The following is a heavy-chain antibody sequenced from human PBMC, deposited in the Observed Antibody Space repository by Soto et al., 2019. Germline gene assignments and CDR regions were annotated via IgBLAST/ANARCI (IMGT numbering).Heavy chain of an antibody. CDR1: GGTFSSYT. V-gene: IGHV1-69*04. D-gene: IGHD2-21*02. CDR3: ARDLVTAYAFDI. Sequence: ASVKVSCKASGGTFSSYTISWVRQAPGQGLEWMGRIIPILGIANYAQKFQGRVTITADKSTSTAYMELSSLRSEDTAVYYCARDLVTAYAFDIWAKGQWSPSPQ. J-gene: IGHJ3*02. CDR2: IIPILGIA.